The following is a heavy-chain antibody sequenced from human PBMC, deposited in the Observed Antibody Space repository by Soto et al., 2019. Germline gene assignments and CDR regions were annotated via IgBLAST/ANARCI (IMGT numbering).Heavy chain of an antibody. CDR2: ISSSSSSYI. CDR1: GFTFSSYS. D-gene: IGHD6-13*01. V-gene: IGHV3-21*01. J-gene: IGHJ6*03. Sequence: GGSLRLSCAASGFTFSSYSMNWVRQAPGKGLEWVSSISSSSSSYIYYADSVKGRFTISRDNAKNSLYLQMNSLRAEDTAVYYCARVPRGYYYYYMDVWGKGTTVTVSS. CDR3: ARVPRGYYYYYMDV.